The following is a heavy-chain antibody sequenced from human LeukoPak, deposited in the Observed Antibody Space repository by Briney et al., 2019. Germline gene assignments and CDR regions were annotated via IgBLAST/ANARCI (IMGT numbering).Heavy chain of an antibody. V-gene: IGHV4-34*01. D-gene: IGHD3-10*01. CDR3: ASTIRLWFGELLPYNWFDP. CDR2: INHSGST. CDR1: GGSFSGYY. J-gene: IGHJ5*02. Sequence: PSETLSLTCAVYGGSFSGYYWSWIRQPPGKGLEWIGEINHSGSTNYNPSLKSRVTIPINTSKNQFSLKLSSVTAADTAVYYCASTIRLWFGELLPYNWFDPWGQGTLVTVSS.